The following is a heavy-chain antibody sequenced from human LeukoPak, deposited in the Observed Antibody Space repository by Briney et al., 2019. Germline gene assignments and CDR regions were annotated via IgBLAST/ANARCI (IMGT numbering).Heavy chain of an antibody. CDR2: IIPIFGTA. CDR1: GGTFSSYA. V-gene: IGHV1-69*13. CDR3: ATPRGYDFWSALSYYYYGMDV. J-gene: IGHJ6*02. D-gene: IGHD3-3*01. Sequence: AASVKVSCKASGGTFSSYAISWVRQAPGQGLEWMGGIIPIFGTANYAQKFQGRVTITADESTSTAYMELSSLRSEDTAVYYYATPRGYDFWSALSYYYYGMDVWGQGTTVTVSS.